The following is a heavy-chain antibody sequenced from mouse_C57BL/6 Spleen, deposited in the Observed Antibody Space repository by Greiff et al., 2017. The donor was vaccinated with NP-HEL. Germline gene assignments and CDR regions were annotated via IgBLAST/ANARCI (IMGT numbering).Heavy chain of an antibody. V-gene: IGHV5-16*01. CDR2: INYDGSST. CDR1: GFTFSDYY. Sequence: VQLKESEGGLVQPGSSMKLSCTASGFTFSDYYMAWVRQVPEKGLEWVANINYDGSSTYYLDSLKSRFIISRDNAKNILYLQMSSLKSEDTATYYCARAPRTDYFDYWGQGTTLTVSS. CDR3: ARAPRTDYFDY. J-gene: IGHJ2*01.